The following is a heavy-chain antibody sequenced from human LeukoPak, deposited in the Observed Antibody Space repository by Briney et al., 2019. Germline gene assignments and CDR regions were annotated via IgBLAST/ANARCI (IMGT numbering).Heavy chain of an antibody. J-gene: IGHJ5*02. Sequence: ASVKVSCKASGYTFTSHGISWVRQAPGQGLEWMGWISTYNGNTNYAQKLQGRVSMTTDTSTSTAYMDLRSLRSDDTAVYYCARVEISWFDPWGQGTLVTVSS. CDR3: ARVEISWFDP. CDR2: ISTYNGNT. CDR1: GYTFTSHG. V-gene: IGHV1-18*01.